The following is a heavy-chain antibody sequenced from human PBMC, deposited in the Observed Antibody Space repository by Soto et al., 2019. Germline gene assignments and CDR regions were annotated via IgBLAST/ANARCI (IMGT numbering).Heavy chain of an antibody. D-gene: IGHD3-10*01. CDR1: GGSVGSYY. CDR3: ARESAGSGRNNWFDP. J-gene: IGHJ5*02. V-gene: IGHV4-59*02. CDR2: GHFSGDT. Sequence: LSLTCSVSGGSVGSYYWSWVRQAPGKGLEWIGFGHFSGDTRYNLSLKRRVTISIDTYRNRLSLKLTSVTAADTAVYYCARESAGSGRNNWFDPWGQGVLVTVSS.